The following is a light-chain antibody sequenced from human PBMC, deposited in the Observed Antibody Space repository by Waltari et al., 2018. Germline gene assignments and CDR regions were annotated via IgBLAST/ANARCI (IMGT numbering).Light chain of an antibody. CDR2: SNN. J-gene: IGLJ1*01. CDR3: AAWDDSLNVV. Sequence: QSVLTQPPSASGTPGQRVTISCSGSSSNIGSNTVNWYQQLPGTAPKLLIYSNNQRPSGVPDRFSASKSGTSASLAISVLQSEDEADYYCAAWDDSLNVVFGTGTKVTVL. V-gene: IGLV1-44*01. CDR1: SSNIGSNT.